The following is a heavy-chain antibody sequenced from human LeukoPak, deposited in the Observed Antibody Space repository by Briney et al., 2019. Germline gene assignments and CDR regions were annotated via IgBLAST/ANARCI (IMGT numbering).Heavy chain of an antibody. Sequence: PSETLSLTCAVCGGSFSDSYWSWLRQSPGKGLEWVGEIIHGGSTTYNPSLKSRVTISIDTSKNQFSLKLSSVTAADTAVYYCARGGGDWNDAYQNAFDIWDQGTMGTVSS. J-gene: IGHJ3*02. CDR2: IIHGGST. CDR1: GGSFSDSY. D-gene: IGHD1-1*01. V-gene: IGHV4-34*01. CDR3: ARGGGDWNDAYQNAFDI.